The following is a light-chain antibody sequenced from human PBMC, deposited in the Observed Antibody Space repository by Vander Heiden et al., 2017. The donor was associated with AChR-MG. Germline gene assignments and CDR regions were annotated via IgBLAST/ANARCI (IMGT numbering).Light chain of an antibody. CDR3: QQFNSYPLT. V-gene: IGKV1-13*02. J-gene: IGKJ4*01. CDR2: DAS. CDR1: QGISSA. Sequence: AIQLTQSPSSLSASAGDRVTITCRASQGISSALAWYQQKPGKAPKLLIYDASSLESGVPSRFSGSGSGTDFTLTISSLKPEDFATYYCQQFNSYPLTFGGGTKVEIK.